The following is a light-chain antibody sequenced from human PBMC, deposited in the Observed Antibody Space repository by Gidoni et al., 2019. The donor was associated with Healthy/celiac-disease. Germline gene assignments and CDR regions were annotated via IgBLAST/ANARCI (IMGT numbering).Light chain of an antibody. CDR2: EVS. CDR3: SSYTSSSTPG. V-gene: IGLV2-14*01. J-gene: IGLJ2*01. Sequence: QSALTQPASVSGSPGQSITISGTGTSSDGSGYNYVSWYQQHPGKAPKLMIYEVSNRPSGVSNRFSGSKSGNTASLTISGLQAEDEADYYCSSYTSSSTPGFGGGTKLTVL. CDR1: SSDGSGYNY.